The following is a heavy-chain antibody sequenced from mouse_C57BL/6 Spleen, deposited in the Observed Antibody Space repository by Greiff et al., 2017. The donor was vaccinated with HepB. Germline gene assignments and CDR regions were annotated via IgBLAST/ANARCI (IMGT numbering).Heavy chain of an antibody. D-gene: IGHD2-4*01. V-gene: IGHV1-81*01. J-gene: IGHJ2*01. CDR2: IYPRSGNT. Sequence: VKLMESGAELARPGASVKLSCKASGYTFTSYGISWVKQRTGQGLEWIGEIYPRSGNTYYNEKFKGKATLTADKSSSTAYMELRSLTSEDSAVYFCARDYDYEGYFDYWGQGTTLTVSS. CDR3: ARDYDYEGYFDY. CDR1: GYTFTSYG.